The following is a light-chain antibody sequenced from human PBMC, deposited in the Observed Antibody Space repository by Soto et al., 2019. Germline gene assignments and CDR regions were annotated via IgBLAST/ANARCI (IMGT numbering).Light chain of an antibody. CDR2: WAS. J-gene: IGKJ4*01. CDR1: QSVLYSSNNKNY. CDR3: QQYYSTPLT. V-gene: IGKV4-1*01. Sequence: DLVLTPSPYSLSVSLGERATINCKSSQSVLYSSNNKNYLAWYQQKPGQPPKLLIYWASTRESGVPDRFSGSGSGTDFTLTISSLQAEDVAVYYCQQYYSTPLTFGGGTKVDIK.